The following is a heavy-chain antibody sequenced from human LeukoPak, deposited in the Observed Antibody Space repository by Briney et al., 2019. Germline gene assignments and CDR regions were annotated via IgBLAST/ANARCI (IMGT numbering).Heavy chain of an antibody. CDR2: TSPDEGLK. CDR1: GFTFANYV. CDR3: TRGPILGAPDYFDY. D-gene: IGHD1-26*01. Sequence: GRSLRLSCAASGFTFANYVTHWVRQAPGKGLEWVAVTSPDEGLKFYGDSVKGRFTISRDNSKNTMYLQMNNLREEDTAVYYCTRGPILGAPDYFDYWGQGTLVTVSS. J-gene: IGHJ4*02. V-gene: IGHV3-30*04.